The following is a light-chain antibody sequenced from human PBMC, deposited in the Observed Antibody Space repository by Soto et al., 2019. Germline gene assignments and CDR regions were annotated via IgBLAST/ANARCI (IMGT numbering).Light chain of an antibody. J-gene: IGLJ3*02. Sequence: QPVLTQSPSASASLGASVKLTCTLSSGHSSYAIAWHPQQPEKGPRYLMKLNSDGSHSKGDGIPDRFSGSSSGAERYLTISSLQSEDEADYYCQTWGTGIQVFGGGTKVTVL. CDR1: SGHSSYA. CDR2: LNSDGSH. V-gene: IGLV4-69*01. CDR3: QTWGTGIQV.